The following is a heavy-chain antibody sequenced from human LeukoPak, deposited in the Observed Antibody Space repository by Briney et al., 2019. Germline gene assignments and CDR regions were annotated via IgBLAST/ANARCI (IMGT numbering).Heavy chain of an antibody. Sequence: ASVKVSCKASGGTFSSYAISWVRQAPGQGLEWKGGSIPIFGTANYAQKFQGRVTITADESTSTAYMELSSLRSEDTAVYYCARDYYGSGSYYKPFYYWGQGTLVTVSS. V-gene: IGHV1-69*13. CDR3: ARDYYGSGSYYKPFYY. D-gene: IGHD3-10*01. CDR2: SIPIFGTA. CDR1: GGTFSSYA. J-gene: IGHJ4*02.